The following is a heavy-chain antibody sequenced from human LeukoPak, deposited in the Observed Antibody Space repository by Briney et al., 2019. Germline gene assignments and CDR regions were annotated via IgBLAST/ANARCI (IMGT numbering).Heavy chain of an antibody. D-gene: IGHD3-22*01. CDR3: ARDFDYYDSPTTDY. V-gene: IGHV1-2*06. J-gene: IGHJ4*02. CDR1: GYTFTGYY. CDR2: INPNSGGT. Sequence: GASVKVSCKASGYTFTGYYMHWVRQAPGQGLEWMGRINPNSGGTNYAQKFQGRVTTTRDTSISTAYMELSRLRSDDTAVYYCARDFDYYDSPTTDYWGQGTLVTVSS.